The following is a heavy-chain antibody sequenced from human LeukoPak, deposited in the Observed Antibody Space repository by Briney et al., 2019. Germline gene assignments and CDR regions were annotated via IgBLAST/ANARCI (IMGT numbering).Heavy chain of an antibody. Sequence: ASVKVSCKASGYTFTSYGISWVRQAPGQGLEWMGWMSPNSDNTGYAQKFQGRVTFTRDTSISTAYMELRSLTSEDTAVYYCARDYGGSSGWFDPWGRGTLVTVSS. J-gene: IGHJ5*02. CDR3: ARDYGGSSGWFDP. CDR2: MSPNSDNT. CDR1: GYTFTSYG. D-gene: IGHD4-23*01. V-gene: IGHV1-8*02.